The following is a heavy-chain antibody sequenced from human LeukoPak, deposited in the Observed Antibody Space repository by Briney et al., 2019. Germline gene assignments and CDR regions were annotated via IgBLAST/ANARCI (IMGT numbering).Heavy chain of an antibody. CDR3: TRDLWFGEFFRDY. CDR2: IRSKAYGGTT. D-gene: IGHD3-10*01. Sequence: PGGSLRLSCTASGFTFGDYAMSGFRQAPGKGLEWVGFIRSKAYGGTTEYAASVKGRFTISRDDSKSIAYLQMNSLKTEDTAVYYCTRDLWFGEFFRDYWGQGTLVTVSS. J-gene: IGHJ4*02. V-gene: IGHV3-49*03. CDR1: GFTFGDYA.